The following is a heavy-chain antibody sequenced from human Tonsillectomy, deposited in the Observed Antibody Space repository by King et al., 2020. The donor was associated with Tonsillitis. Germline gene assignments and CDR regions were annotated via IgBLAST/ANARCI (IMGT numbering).Heavy chain of an antibody. CDR1: RFAFDIYT. V-gene: IGHV3-9*01. J-gene: IGHJ4*02. CDR3: VKDIGHSSCYYLDHAFDY. Sequence: VQLVESGGGLVQPGRSLRLSCAASRFAFDIYTMHWVRQAPGKGLEWVSGISWDSGTVDYADSVKGRFTISRDNAKKSLYLQMDSLRAEDTALYYCVKDIGHSSCYYLDHAFDYWGQGTLVTVSS. D-gene: IGHD3-22*01. CDR2: ISWDSGTV.